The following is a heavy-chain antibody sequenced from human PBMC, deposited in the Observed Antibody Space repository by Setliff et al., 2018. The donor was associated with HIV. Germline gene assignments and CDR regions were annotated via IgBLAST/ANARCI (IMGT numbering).Heavy chain of an antibody. V-gene: IGHV4-34*01. J-gene: IGHJ3*01. Sequence: KPSETLSLTCIVSGGSISSHYWSWIRQPPGKGLEWIGEINHSGSTNYNPSLKSRVTISVDTSKNQFSLKLSSVTAADTAVYYCARAKTTGSFFDKIHAAFNVWGPGTLVTVSS. CDR1: GGSISSHY. D-gene: IGHD4-17*01. CDR2: INHSGST. CDR3: ARAKTTGSFFDKIHAAFNV.